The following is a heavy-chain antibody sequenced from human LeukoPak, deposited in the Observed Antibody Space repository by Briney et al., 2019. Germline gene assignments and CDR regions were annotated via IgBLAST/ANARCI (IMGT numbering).Heavy chain of an antibody. CDR2: IYSGGST. V-gene: IGHV3-53*04. D-gene: IGHD6-13*01. CDR1: GFTVSSNY. CDR3: ARVSSSHNWFDP. Sequence: GGSLRLSCAASGFTVSSNYMSWVRQAPGKGLEWVSVIYSGGSTYYADSVKGRFTISRHISKNTLYLQMNSLRAEDTAVYYCARVSSSHNWFDPWGQGTLVTVSS. J-gene: IGHJ5*02.